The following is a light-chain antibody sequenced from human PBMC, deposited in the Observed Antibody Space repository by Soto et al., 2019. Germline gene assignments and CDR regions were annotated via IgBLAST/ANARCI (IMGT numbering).Light chain of an antibody. V-gene: IGLV2-8*01. CDR2: EVS. CDR1: SSAFGAYNY. Sequence: QSALTQPPSASGSPGQSVTISCTGTSSAFGAYNYVSWYQQHPGKAPKLMIFEVSKRPSGVPDRFSGSKSGNTASLTVSWLQAEDEADYYCSSYAGSNNFEVEFGGGTQLTVL. CDR3: SSYAGSNNFEVE. J-gene: IGLJ2*01.